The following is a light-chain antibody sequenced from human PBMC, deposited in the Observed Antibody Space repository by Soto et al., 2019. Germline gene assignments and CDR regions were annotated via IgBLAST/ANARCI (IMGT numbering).Light chain of an antibody. J-gene: IGKJ5*01. CDR3: QQSYSTPPT. CDR1: QSISSY. Sequence: DIQMTQSPSSLSASVGDRVTITCRAIQSISSYLNWYQQKPGKAPKLLIDAASSLQSGVPSRFSGSGSGTDFTLTISSLQPEDFATYYCQQSYSTPPTFGQGTRLEIK. CDR2: AAS. V-gene: IGKV1-39*01.